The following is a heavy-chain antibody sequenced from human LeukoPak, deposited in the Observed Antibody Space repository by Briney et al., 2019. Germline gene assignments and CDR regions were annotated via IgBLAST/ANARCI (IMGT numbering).Heavy chain of an antibody. Sequence: QPGGSLRLSCAASGFIVSSTSMSWVRQAPGKGLEWVSLIYGGGGTYYADSVKGRFTISRDNSKNTLYLQMNSLRAEDTAVYYCARGGSYTSFGFDYWGQGTLVTVSS. J-gene: IGHJ4*02. CDR3: ARGGSYTSFGFDY. CDR2: IYGGGGT. V-gene: IGHV3-53*01. CDR1: GFIVSSTS. D-gene: IGHD1-26*01.